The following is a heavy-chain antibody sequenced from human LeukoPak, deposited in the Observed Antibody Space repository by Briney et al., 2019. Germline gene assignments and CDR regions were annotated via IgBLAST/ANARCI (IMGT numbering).Heavy chain of an antibody. CDR1: GFTCSSYE. D-gene: IGHD2-15*01. CDR2: ISASGGST. J-gene: IGHJ4*02. CDR3: AKLCSGGSCYWNY. V-gene: IGHV3-23*01. Sequence: GGSLRLSCAASGFTCSSYEMNWVRQAPGKGLEWVSGISASGGSTDYADSVKGRFTISRDNSKNTLYLQMNSLRAEDTAVYYCAKLCSGGSCYWNYWGQGTLVTVSS.